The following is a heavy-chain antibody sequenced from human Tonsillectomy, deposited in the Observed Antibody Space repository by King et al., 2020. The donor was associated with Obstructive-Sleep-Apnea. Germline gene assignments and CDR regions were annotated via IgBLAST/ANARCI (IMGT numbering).Heavy chain of an antibody. Sequence: QLQESGPGLVKPSDTLSLTCAVSGYSISSSNWWGWIRQPPGKGLEWIGSFYNGGSANSNPSLKSRVTMSVDTSKTQFSLKLTSVTAVDTAVYYCARAAIAPYYFDYWGQGTLVTVSS. J-gene: IGHJ4*02. CDR1: GYSISSSNW. CDR3: ARAAIAPYYFDY. D-gene: IGHD6-13*01. CDR2: FYNGGSA. V-gene: IGHV4-28*03.